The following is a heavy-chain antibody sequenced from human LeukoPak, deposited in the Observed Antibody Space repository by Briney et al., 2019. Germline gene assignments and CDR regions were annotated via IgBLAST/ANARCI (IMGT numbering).Heavy chain of an antibody. CDR1: GFTFDDYA. V-gene: IGHV3-9*03. CDR2: ISWNSGSI. Sequence: GGSLILSCAASGFTFDDYAMHWVRQAPGKGLEWVSGISWNSGSIGYADSVKGRFTISRDNAKNSLYLQMNSLRAEDMALYYCAKAYCGGDCYLDYWGQGTLVTVSS. CDR3: AKAYCGGDCYLDY. J-gene: IGHJ4*02. D-gene: IGHD2-21*01.